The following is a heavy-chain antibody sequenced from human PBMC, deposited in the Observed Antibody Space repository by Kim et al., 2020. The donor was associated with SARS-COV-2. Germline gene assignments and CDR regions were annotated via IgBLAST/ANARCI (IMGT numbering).Heavy chain of an antibody. CDR2: INAGNGNT. CDR3: ARDEGIVVAQADAFDI. Sequence: ASVKVSCKASGYTFTSYAMHWVRQAPGQRLEWMGWINAGNGNTKYSQKFQGRVTITRDTSASTAYMELSSLRSEDTAVYYCARDEGIVVAQADAFDIWGQGTMVTVSS. J-gene: IGHJ3*02. CDR1: GYTFTSYA. D-gene: IGHD2-15*01. V-gene: IGHV1-3*01.